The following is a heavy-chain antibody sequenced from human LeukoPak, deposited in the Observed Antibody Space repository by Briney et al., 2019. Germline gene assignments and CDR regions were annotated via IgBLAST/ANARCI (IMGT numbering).Heavy chain of an antibody. J-gene: IGHJ4*02. V-gene: IGHV1-2*02. Sequence: ASVKVSCKASGYTFTGYYMHWVRQAPGQGLEWMGWINTNSGGTNYAQKFQGRVTMTRDTSISTAYRELSRLRSDDTAVYYCARSVPKHSYGFDYWGQGTLVTVSS. CDR1: GYTFTGYY. D-gene: IGHD5-18*01. CDR2: INTNSGGT. CDR3: ARSVPKHSYGFDY.